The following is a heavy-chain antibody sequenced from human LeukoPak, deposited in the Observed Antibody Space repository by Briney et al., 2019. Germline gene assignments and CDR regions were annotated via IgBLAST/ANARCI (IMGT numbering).Heavy chain of an antibody. CDR2: IYSGDTT. V-gene: IGHV3-66*01. CDR3: ARGSVAYCGGDCYSGAEYFQH. CDR1: GFSVNNNY. Sequence: HPGGSLRLSCTASGFSVNNNYISWVRQAPGRGLEWVSVIYSGDTTFYADSVKDRFTISRDNSKNTLYLQMNSLRAEDTAVYYCARGSVAYCGGDCYSGAEYFQHWGQGTLVTVSS. J-gene: IGHJ1*01. D-gene: IGHD2-21*02.